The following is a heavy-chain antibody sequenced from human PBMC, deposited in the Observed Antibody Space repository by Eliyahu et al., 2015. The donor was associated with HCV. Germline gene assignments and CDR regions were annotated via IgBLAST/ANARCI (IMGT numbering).Heavy chain of an antibody. D-gene: IGHD3/OR15-3a*01. CDR3: AREEDSTRRHWFDP. CDR1: GGSISSGGYY. CDR2: IYHRGRC. V-gene: IGHV4-31*03. Sequence: QVQLQESGPGLVKPSQTLSLTCTVSGGSISSGGYYWNWIRQYPGKGLEWIGYIYHRGRCHCNPSLKSRVTMSVDTSKNQFSLKLSSVTAADTAVYYCAREEDSTRRHWFDPWGQGTLVTVSS. J-gene: IGHJ5*02.